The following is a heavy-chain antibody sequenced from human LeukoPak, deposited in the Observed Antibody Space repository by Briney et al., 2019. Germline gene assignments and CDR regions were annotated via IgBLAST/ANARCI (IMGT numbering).Heavy chain of an antibody. V-gene: IGHV4-4*07. CDR3: ARLVAARHYYYYYMDV. Sequence: SDTLSLTCTVSGGSISSYYWIWIRQPAGKGLEVSGRIYTSGSTNYNPSLKRRVTISGDTSKNQFSLKLSSVTAADTAVYYCARLVAARHYYYYYMDVWGKGTTVTVSS. J-gene: IGHJ6*03. D-gene: IGHD6-6*01. CDR1: GGSISSYY. CDR2: IYTSGST.